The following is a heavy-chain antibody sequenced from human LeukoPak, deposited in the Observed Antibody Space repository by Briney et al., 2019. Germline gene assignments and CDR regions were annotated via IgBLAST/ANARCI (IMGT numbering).Heavy chain of an antibody. Sequence: SETLSLTCTVSGASISNSCLSWIRQPAGRGLEWIGRIYNSGITNYNPSLKSRVTMSVDTSKNQFSLRLNSVTAADTAVYYCAKEGAAAGPDFDYWGQGTLVTVSS. CDR1: GASISNSC. J-gene: IGHJ4*02. CDR2: IYNSGIT. CDR3: AKEGAAAGPDFDY. D-gene: IGHD6-13*01. V-gene: IGHV4-4*07.